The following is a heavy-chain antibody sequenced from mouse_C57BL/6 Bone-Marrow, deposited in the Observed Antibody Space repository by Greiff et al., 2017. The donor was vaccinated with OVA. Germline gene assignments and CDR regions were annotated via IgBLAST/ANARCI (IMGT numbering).Heavy chain of an antibody. J-gene: IGHJ2*01. D-gene: IGHD1-1*02. V-gene: IGHV2-2*01. CDR2: IWRGGGT. CDR1: GFSLTSYG. CDR3: ATQYGGYYFDY. Sequence: VHLVESGPGLVQPSQSLSITCTVSGFSLTSYGVHWVRQSPGKGLEWLGVIWRGGGTDYNAAFISRLSISKDNSKSQVFFKMNSLQADDTAIYYCATQYGGYYFDYWGQGTTLTVSS.